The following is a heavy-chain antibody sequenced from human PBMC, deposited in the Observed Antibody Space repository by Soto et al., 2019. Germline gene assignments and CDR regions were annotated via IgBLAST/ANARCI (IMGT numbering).Heavy chain of an antibody. CDR3: ASPRGY. Sequence: EVQLVESGGGLVQPGGSLRLSCAASGFTFSGYWMKWVRQAPGKGLEWVATIKEDGSEKYYVDSVKGRFTISRDSAKNSVHLQMNSLIVEATAVYYCASPRGYWGQGTLVTVSS. CDR1: GFTFSGYW. V-gene: IGHV3-7*05. CDR2: IKEDGSEK. J-gene: IGHJ4*02.